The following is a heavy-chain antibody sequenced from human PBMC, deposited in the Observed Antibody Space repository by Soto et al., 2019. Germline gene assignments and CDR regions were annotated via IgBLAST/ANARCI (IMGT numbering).Heavy chain of an antibody. D-gene: IGHD6-13*01. V-gene: IGHV3-7*01. Sequence: GGSLRLSCAASGFTFSSYWMSWVRQAPGKGLEWVANIKQDGSEKYYVDSVKGRFTISRDNAKNSLYLQMNSLRAEDTAVYYCARDTGYSSSWSTGGDYWGQGTLVTVSS. CDR2: IKQDGSEK. J-gene: IGHJ4*02. CDR1: GFTFSSYW. CDR3: ARDTGYSSSWSTGGDY.